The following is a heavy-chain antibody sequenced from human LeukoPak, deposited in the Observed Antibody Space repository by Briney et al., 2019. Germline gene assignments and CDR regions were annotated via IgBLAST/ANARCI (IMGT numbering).Heavy chain of an antibody. CDR2: ISAYNGNT. Sequence: ASVKVSCKASGYTFTSYGISWVRQAPGQGLEWMGWISAYNGNTNYAQKLQGRVTMTTDTSTSTAYMELRSLRSDDTAVYYCARGNFYGDYPKNYYYYYMDVWGKGTTVTISS. J-gene: IGHJ6*03. D-gene: IGHD4-17*01. V-gene: IGHV1-18*01. CDR1: GYTFTSYG. CDR3: ARGNFYGDYPKNYYYYYMDV.